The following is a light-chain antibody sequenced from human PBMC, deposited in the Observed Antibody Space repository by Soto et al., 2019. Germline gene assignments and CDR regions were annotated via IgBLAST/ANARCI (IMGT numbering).Light chain of an antibody. J-gene: IGKJ1*01. CDR3: QQRSNWPPWT. CDR1: QSVSSY. CDR2: DAS. Sequence: EIVLTQSPATLSLSPGERATLSCRASQSVSSYLAWYQQKPGQAPRLLIYDASNRAPGIPARFSGSGSGTDFTLAISGLEPEDFAVYYCQQRSNWPPWTFGQGTKVEIK. V-gene: IGKV3-11*01.